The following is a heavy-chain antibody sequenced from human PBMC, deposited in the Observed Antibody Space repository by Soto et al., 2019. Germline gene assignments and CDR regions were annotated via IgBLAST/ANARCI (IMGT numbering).Heavy chain of an antibody. CDR3: VPNFDY. CDR2: ISNNSSHE. J-gene: IGHJ4*02. CDR1: GFIFSDYG. Sequence: QVEVVQSGGGVVQPGKSVRLSCKASGFIFSDYGVHWARQAPGKGLQWVAFISNNSSHEYYADSVNGRFTISRDNSQNTVYLHLKSLRPEDTAVYYCVPNFDYWGQGTRVNVSP. V-gene: IGHV3-30*03.